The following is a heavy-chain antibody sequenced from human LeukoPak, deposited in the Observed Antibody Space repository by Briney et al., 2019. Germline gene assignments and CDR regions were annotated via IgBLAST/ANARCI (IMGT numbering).Heavy chain of an antibody. J-gene: IGHJ4*02. Sequence: SETLSLTCAVSGYSISGGYYWGWIRQPPGKGLEWIGSIYHSGSTYYNPSPKSRVTISVDTSKNQFSLKLSSVTASDTAVYYCARHPGPRYFDYWGQGTLVTVSS. CDR2: IYHSGST. CDR3: ARHPGPRYFDY. D-gene: IGHD1-14*01. CDR1: GYSISGGYY. V-gene: IGHV4-38-2*01.